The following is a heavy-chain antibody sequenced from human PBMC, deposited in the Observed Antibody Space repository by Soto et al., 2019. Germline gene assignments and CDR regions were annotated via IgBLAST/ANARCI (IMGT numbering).Heavy chain of an antibody. J-gene: IGHJ6*02. CDR1: GFTFSSYS. V-gene: IGHV3-48*02. D-gene: IGHD6-6*01. CDR3: ARPEYSSSSYGMDV. Sequence: GSLRLSCAASGFTFSSYSMNWVRQAPGKGLEWVSYISSSSSTIYYADSVKGRITISRDNAKNSLYLQMNSLRDEDTAVYYCARPEYSSSSYGMDVWGQGTTVTVSS. CDR2: ISSSSSTI.